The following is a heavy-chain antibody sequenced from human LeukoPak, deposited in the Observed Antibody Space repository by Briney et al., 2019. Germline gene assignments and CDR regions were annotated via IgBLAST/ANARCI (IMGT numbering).Heavy chain of an antibody. CDR2: IKEDGSEK. Sequence: HPGGSLRLSCAASAFTFSDYWMTWVRQAPGKGLERVANIKEDGSEKYYVDSVKGRFTISRDNAKNSLYLQMNSLRAEDTAVYYCARHFSVAESIDYWGQGTLVTVSS. V-gene: IGHV3-7*01. J-gene: IGHJ4*02. CDR3: ARHFSVAESIDY. CDR1: AFTFSDYW. D-gene: IGHD6-19*01.